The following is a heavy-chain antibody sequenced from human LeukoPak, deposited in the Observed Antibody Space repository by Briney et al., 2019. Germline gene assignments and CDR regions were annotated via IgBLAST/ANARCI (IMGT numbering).Heavy chain of an antibody. CDR1: GFTFSNCA. J-gene: IGHJ6*02. CDR2: TTGSGTGT. V-gene: IGHV3-23*01. D-gene: IGHD6-19*01. Sequence: PGGSLRLSCVASGFTFSNCAMSWVRQAPEKGLEWVSATTGSGTGTYYAGSVQGRFTISRDNSKNTLYLQMNSLRAEDTAVYYCAKDHSSAWNFYYYGMNVWGQGTMVTVSS. CDR3: AKDHSSAWNFYYYGMNV.